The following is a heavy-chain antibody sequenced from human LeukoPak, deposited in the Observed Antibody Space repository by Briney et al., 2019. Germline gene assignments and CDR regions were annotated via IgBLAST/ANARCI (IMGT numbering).Heavy chain of an antibody. V-gene: IGHV3-23*01. Sequence: GGSLRLSCAASGLTFNSYVMNWVRQAPGKGLEWVSAISGSGANTYYADSVKGRFTISRDNSKNTLYLQMRSLRAEDTAVYYCAKPSSGWTSFDYWGQGTLVTVSS. CDR3: AKPSSGWTSFDY. CDR1: GLTFNSYV. J-gene: IGHJ4*02. CDR2: ISGSGANT. D-gene: IGHD6-19*01.